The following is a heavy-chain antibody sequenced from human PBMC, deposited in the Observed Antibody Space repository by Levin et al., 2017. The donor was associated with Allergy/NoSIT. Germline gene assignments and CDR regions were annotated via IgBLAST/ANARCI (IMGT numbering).Heavy chain of an antibody. CDR3: ASSGPYCSGGGCYSAYYYYYYGMDV. CDR1: GFTFSSYA. J-gene: IGHJ6*02. V-gene: IGHV3-23*01. Sequence: GESLKISCAASGFTFSSYAMSWVRQAPGKGLEWVSAISGSGGSTYYADSVKGRFTISRDNSKNTLYLQMNSLRAEDTAVYYCASSGPYCSGGGCYSAYYYYYYGMDVWGQGTTVTVSS. CDR2: ISGSGGST. D-gene: IGHD2-15*01.